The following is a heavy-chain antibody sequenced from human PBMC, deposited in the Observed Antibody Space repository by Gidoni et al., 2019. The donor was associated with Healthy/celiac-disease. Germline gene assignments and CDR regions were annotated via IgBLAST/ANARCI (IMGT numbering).Heavy chain of an antibody. Sequence: EVQLMESGGGVVQPGGSLRLSCAASGFTFDDYAMHWVLQAPGNGLEWVSLISGDGGSTYYADSVKGRFTISRDNSKNSLYLQMNSLRTEDTALYYCAKDAEQGLYYFDYWGQGTLVTVSS. J-gene: IGHJ4*02. CDR2: ISGDGGST. CDR1: GFTFDDYA. D-gene: IGHD1-26*01. V-gene: IGHV3-43*02. CDR3: AKDAEQGLYYFDY.